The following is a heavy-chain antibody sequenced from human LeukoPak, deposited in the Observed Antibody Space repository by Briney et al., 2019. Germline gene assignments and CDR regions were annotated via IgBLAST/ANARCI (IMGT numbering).Heavy chain of an antibody. CDR2: IYYSGST. J-gene: IGHJ4*02. D-gene: IGHD6-13*01. V-gene: IGHV4-59*01. Sequence: SGTPSLTCTASGGSISSYYWSWIRQPPGKGLEWIGYIYYSGSTNYNPSLKSRVTISADTSKNQFSLKLRSVTAADTAVYYCARTSIAAADIDYWGQGTLVTVSS. CDR3: ARTSIAAADIDY. CDR1: GGSISSYY.